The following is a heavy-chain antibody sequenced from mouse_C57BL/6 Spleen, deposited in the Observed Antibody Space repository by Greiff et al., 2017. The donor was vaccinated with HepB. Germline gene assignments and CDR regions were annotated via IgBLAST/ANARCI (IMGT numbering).Heavy chain of an antibody. CDR3: TRRIYGSSYGY. D-gene: IGHD1-1*01. V-gene: IGHV1-15*01. CDR1: GYTFTDYE. CDR2: IDPETGGT. Sequence: VQVVESGAELVRPGASVTLSCKASGYTFTDYEMHWVKQTPVHGLEWIGAIDPETGGTAYNQKFKGKAILTADKSSSTAYMELRSLTSEDSAVYYCTRRIYGSSYGYWGQGTTLTVSS. J-gene: IGHJ2*01.